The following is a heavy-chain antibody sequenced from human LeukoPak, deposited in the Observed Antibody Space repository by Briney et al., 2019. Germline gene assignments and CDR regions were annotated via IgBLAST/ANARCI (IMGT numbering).Heavy chain of an antibody. CDR1: GFTFSSYP. J-gene: IGHJ4*02. D-gene: IGHD4-17*01. CDR2: ISSGSTYI. Sequence: GGSLRLSCAASGFTFSSYPLNWVRQAPGKGLEWVSSISSGSTYIDYADSVKGRFTISRDNAKNSLYLQMNSLRAEDTAVYYCARESKGRSKIDYWGQGTLVTVSS. CDR3: ARESKGRSKIDY. V-gene: IGHV3-21*01.